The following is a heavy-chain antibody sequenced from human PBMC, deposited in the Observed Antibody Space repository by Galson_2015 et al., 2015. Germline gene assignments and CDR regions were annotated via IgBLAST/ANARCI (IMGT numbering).Heavy chain of an antibody. CDR2: INAGNGNT. CDR1: GYTFTSYD. Sequence: QSGAEVKKPGASVKVSCKASGYTFTSYDINWVRQATGQGLEWMGWINAGNGNTKYSQKFQGRVTITRDTSASTAYMELSSLRSEDTAVYYCARAGGDIVVTDFDYWGQGTLVTVSS. J-gene: IGHJ4*02. V-gene: IGHV1-3*01. D-gene: IGHD2-15*01. CDR3: ARAGGDIVVTDFDY.